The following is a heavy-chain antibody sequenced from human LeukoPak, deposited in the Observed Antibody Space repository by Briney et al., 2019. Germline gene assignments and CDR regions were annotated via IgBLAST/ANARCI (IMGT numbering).Heavy chain of an antibody. CDR2: IIPIFGTA. Sequence: SVKVSCKASRYTFTSYYMHWVRQAPGQGLEWMGGIIPIFGTANYAQKFQGRVTITADESTSTAYMELSSLRSEDTAVYYCALGRHYDFWTGSAYNWFDPWGQGTLVTVSS. J-gene: IGHJ5*02. V-gene: IGHV1-69*13. D-gene: IGHD3-3*01. CDR3: ALGRHYDFWTGSAYNWFDP. CDR1: RYTFTSYY.